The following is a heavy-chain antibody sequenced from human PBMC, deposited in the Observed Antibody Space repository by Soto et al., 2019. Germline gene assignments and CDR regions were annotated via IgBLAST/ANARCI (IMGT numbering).Heavy chain of an antibody. V-gene: IGHV3-23*01. CDR1: GFTFSSYA. CDR3: ATLNWNYAMRNGMDV. J-gene: IGHJ6*02. Sequence: GSLRLSCAASGFTFSSYAMSWVRQAPGKGLEWVSAISGSGGSTYYADSVKGRFTISRDNSKNTLYLQMNSLRAEDTAVYYCATLNWNYAMRNGMDVWGQGTTVTVSS. D-gene: IGHD1-7*01. CDR2: ISGSGGST.